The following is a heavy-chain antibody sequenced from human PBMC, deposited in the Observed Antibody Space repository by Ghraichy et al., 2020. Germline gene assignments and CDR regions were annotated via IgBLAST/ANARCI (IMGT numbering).Heavy chain of an antibody. CDR1: GGSFSGYY. CDR3: ARVKMGPYCIGSICYSLNSDD. Sequence: SETLSLTCAVYGGSFSGYYWSWIRQPPGKGLEWIGEINHSGSTNYNPSLKSRVTISRDTSKNQFSLKLNSVTAADTAVYYCARVKMGPYCIGSICYSLNSDDWGHGILVTVSS. V-gene: IGHV4-34*01. CDR2: INHSGST. D-gene: IGHD2-8*02. J-gene: IGHJ4*01.